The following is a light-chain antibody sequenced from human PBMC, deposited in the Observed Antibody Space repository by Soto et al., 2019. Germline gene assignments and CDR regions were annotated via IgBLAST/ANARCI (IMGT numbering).Light chain of an antibody. Sequence: EIVLTQSPATLSLSPGERATLSCRASQSVRSYLAWYQQKPGQAPRLLIYDASNSATGIPARFSGSGSGTDFTLTISSLEPEDFAVYYCQQRYSWPPLTFGGGTKVEIK. CDR1: QSVRSY. CDR3: QQRYSWPPLT. V-gene: IGKV3-11*01. J-gene: IGKJ4*01. CDR2: DAS.